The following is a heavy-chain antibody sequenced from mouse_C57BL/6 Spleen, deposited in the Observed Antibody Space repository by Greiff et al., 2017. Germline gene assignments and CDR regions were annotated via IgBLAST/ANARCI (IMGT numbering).Heavy chain of an antibody. CDR1: GYSFTGYY. CDR2: INPSTGGT. V-gene: IGHV1-42*01. CDR3: AREKEGYFDY. Sequence: VQLKQSGPELVKPGASVKISCKASGYSFTGYYMNWVKQSPEKSLEWIGEINPSTGGTTYNQKFKAKATLTVDKSSSTAYMQLKSLTSEDSAVYYCAREKEGYFDYWGQGTTLTVSS. J-gene: IGHJ2*01.